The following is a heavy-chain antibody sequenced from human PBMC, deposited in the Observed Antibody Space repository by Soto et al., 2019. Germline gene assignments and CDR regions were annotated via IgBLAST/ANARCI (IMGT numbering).Heavy chain of an antibody. D-gene: IGHD5-12*01. Sequence: PSETLSLTCTVSGGSISSYYWSWIRQPPGKGLEWIGYIYYSGSTNYNPSLKSRVTISVDTSKNQFSLKLSSVTAADTAVYYCARELGGYDFKYGMDVWGQGTTVTVSS. CDR1: GGSISSYY. J-gene: IGHJ6*02. CDR3: ARELGGYDFKYGMDV. V-gene: IGHV4-59*01. CDR2: IYYSGST.